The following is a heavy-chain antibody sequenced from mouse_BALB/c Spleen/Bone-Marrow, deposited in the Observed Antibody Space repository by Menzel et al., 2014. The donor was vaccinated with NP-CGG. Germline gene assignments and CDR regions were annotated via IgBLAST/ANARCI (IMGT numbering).Heavy chain of an antibody. CDR1: GYTFTTYW. CDR3: ARSTGAMDY. Sequence: QVQLQQSGAELAKPGASVKMSCKASGYTFTTYWMHWVKQRPGQGLEWIGFINPTTGYTECNQNFKDAASLTADKSSSTAYMQLSSLTSEDSAVYYCARSTGAMDYWGQGTSVTVSS. D-gene: IGHD3-2*01. J-gene: IGHJ4*01. V-gene: IGHV1-7*01. CDR2: INPTTGYT.